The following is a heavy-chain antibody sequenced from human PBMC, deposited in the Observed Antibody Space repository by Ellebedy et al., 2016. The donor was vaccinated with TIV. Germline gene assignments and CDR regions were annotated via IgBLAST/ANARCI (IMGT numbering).Heavy chain of an antibody. CDR1: GDSISSYS. D-gene: IGHD1-1*01. J-gene: IGHJ6*02. V-gene: IGHV4-59*01. CDR3: ARIFWNGDYYYGVDV. CDR2: IYYSGST. Sequence: MPSETLSLTCTVSGDSISSYSWNWIRQPPGKGLEWIGYIYYSGSTNYNPSLKSRVTISVDTSKNQFSLKLSSVTAADTAVYYCARIFWNGDYYYGVDVWGQGTTVTVSS.